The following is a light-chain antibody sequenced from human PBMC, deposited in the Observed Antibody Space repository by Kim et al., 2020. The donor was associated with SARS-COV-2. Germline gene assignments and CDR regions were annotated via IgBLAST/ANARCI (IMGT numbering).Light chain of an antibody. V-gene: IGLV3-25*03. CDR1: ALPKQY. CDR3: QSTDSSGTYWV. CDR2: KDI. J-gene: IGLJ3*02. Sequence: SYELTQLPSVSVSPGQTARISCSGDALPKQYAYWYQQKPGQAPVLVIYKDIERPSGIPERFSGSNSGTTVTLTISGVQAEDEADYYCQSTDSSGTYWVFG.